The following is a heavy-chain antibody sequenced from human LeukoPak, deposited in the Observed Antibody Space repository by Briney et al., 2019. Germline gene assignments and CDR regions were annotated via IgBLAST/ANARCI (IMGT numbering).Heavy chain of an antibody. Sequence: GASLKVSCKASGFTFTNSAIQWVRQARGQRLEWLGWIVVGIGNANYAQKFQDRVIITRDMSTSTAYMEVSSLRSEDTAVYYCAADDLTRAYWGQGTLVTVSS. V-gene: IGHV1-58*02. CDR1: GFTFTNSA. CDR2: IVVGIGNA. CDR3: AADDLTRAY. J-gene: IGHJ4*02.